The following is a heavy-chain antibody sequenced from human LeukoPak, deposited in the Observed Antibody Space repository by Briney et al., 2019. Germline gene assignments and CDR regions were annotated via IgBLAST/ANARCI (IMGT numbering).Heavy chain of an antibody. CDR2: IYSGGST. CDR3: ARAYEVQGLDP. V-gene: IGHV3-53*01. D-gene: IGHD2-8*01. J-gene: IGHJ5*02. CDR1: GFTVSSNY. Sequence: PGGSLRLSCAASGFTVSSNYMSWVRQAPGKGLEWVSVIYSGGSTYYADSVKGRFTISRDNSKNTLYLQMNSLRAEDTAVYYCARAYEVQGLDPWGQGTLVTVSS.